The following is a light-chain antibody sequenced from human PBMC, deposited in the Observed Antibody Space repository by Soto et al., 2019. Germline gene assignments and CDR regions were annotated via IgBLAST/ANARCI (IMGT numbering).Light chain of an antibody. V-gene: IGLV2-14*03. CDR2: DVS. Sequence: QSALTQPASVSGSPGQSITISCTGTSSDVGNSNYVSWYQQHPGKAPKLMIYDVSNRLSGVSNRFSGSKSGNTASLTISGLQAEDEADYYCSSYTSSGTYVIFGGGTKLTVL. CDR3: SSYTSSGTYVI. CDR1: SSDVGNSNY. J-gene: IGLJ2*01.